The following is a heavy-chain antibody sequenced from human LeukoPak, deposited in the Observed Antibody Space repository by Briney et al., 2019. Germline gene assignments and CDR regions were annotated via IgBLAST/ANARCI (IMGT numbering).Heavy chain of an antibody. Sequence: GGSLRLSCAASGFSFSNYGMNWVRQAPGKGLEWVAVISYDGSNKYYADSVKGRFTISRDNAKNSLYLQMNSLRAEDTAVYYCARVNYDFWSGYTFDYWGQGTLVTVSS. CDR2: ISYDGSNK. D-gene: IGHD3-3*01. CDR1: GFSFSNYG. J-gene: IGHJ4*02. CDR3: ARVNYDFWSGYTFDY. V-gene: IGHV3-30*03.